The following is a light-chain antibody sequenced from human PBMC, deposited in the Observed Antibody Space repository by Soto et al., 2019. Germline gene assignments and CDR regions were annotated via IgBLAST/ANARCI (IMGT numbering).Light chain of an antibody. J-gene: IGKJ5*01. CDR1: QNVNNY. CDR3: QQRYTTPIT. V-gene: IGKV1-39*01. Sequence: DIQMTQSPAALSSSVGDRVTITCRASQNVNNYLNWYQHKPGRAPNLLIYAASTLQTGVPSRFSGSGSGTDFTLTISSLQPEDFATYYCQQRYTTPITFGQGTRLEIK. CDR2: AAS.